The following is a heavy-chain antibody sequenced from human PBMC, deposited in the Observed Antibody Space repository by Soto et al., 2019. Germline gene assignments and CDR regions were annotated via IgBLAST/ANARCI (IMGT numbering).Heavy chain of an antibody. CDR3: TTVFEY. CDR2: IDGVGAGT. J-gene: IGHJ4*02. CDR1: GFTFTNYW. Sequence: VQLVQSGGGSVQPGGSLRLSCAASGFTFTNYWMHWVRQVPGKGLVWVSRIDGVGAGTSYSDSVRGRFTISRDNAENMLDLQMNSLRAEDTAVYYGTTVFEYWGQGTLVTVSS. V-gene: IGHV3-74*01.